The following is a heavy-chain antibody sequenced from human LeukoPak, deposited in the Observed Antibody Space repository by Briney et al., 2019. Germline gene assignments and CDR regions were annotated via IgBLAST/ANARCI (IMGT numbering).Heavy chain of an antibody. Sequence: GGSLRLSCAASGFTFSSYGMHWVRQAPGKGLEWVGRIKSKTDGGTTDYAAPVKGRYTISRDDSRNTLYLQMNSLKTEDTAVYYCTTRGRYCSSTSCSPLGIDYWGQGTLVTVSS. J-gene: IGHJ4*02. D-gene: IGHD2-2*01. V-gene: IGHV3-15*01. CDR3: TTRGRYCSSTSCSPLGIDY. CDR1: GFTFSSYG. CDR2: IKSKTDGGTT.